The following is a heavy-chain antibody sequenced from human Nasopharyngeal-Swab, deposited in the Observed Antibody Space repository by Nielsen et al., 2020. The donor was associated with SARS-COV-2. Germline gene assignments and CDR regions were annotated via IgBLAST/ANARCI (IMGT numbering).Heavy chain of an antibody. Sequence: GESLKISCTASGFTFADYVMSWVRQAPGKGLEWVGFIRSKAYGGTTEYAASVKGRFTISRDDSKSIAYLQMSGLKTEDTAVYYCSRSQYGYADYWGQGTLVTVSS. CDR1: GFTFADYV. CDR2: IRSKAYGGTT. D-gene: IGHD1-1*01. V-gene: IGHV3-49*04. J-gene: IGHJ4*02. CDR3: SRSQYGYADY.